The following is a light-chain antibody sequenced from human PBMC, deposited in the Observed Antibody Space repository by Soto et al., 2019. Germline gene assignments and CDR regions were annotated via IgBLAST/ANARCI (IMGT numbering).Light chain of an antibody. Sequence: DIQMTQSPSSLSASVGDRVTITCRASQGISTYLAWYQQKPGKVPKLLIYAASTLQSVVPSRFSGSGSGTDFTLTISSLQPEDVATVYCQEYNSAPRALTCGGGTKVEIK. CDR3: QEYNSAPRALT. V-gene: IGKV1-27*01. J-gene: IGKJ4*02. CDR1: QGISTY. CDR2: AAS.